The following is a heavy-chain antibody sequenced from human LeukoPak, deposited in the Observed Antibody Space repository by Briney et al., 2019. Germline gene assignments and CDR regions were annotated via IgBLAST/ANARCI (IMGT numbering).Heavy chain of an antibody. J-gene: IGHJ4*02. CDR3: AREGGYDSSGFYAY. CDR1: GYSFTGYY. D-gene: IGHD3-22*01. V-gene: IGHV1-2*02. CDR2: INPNSGDT. Sequence: GASVKVSCKASGYSFTGYYMHWVRQAPGHGLEWMGWINPNSGDTKYAQKFQGRVTMTRDTSISTAYMELSRLRSDDTAVYYCAREGGYDSSGFYAYWGQGTLVTVSS.